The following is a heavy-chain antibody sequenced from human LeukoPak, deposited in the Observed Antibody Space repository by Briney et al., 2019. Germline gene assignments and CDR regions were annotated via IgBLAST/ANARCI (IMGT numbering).Heavy chain of an antibody. D-gene: IGHD3-3*01. CDR3: ARRNNYDFWSGYYTGEYYFDY. J-gene: IGHJ4*02. CDR1: GGSIGRSSYY. V-gene: IGHV4-39*07. Sequence: MSSETLSLTCTVSGGSIGRSSYYWGWIRQPPGKGLEWIGSIYHSGSTYYNPSLKSRVTISVDTSKNQFSLKLSSVTAADTAVYYCARRNNYDFWSGYYTGEYYFDYWGQGTLVTVSS. CDR2: IYHSGST.